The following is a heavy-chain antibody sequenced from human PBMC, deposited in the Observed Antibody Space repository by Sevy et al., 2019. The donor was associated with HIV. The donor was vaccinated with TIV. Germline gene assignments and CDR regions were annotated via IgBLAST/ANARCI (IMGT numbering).Heavy chain of an antibody. Sequence: SETLSLTCTVSGVSISSSSDCWGWIRQPPGKGRGGIVTIHYSGSTYYNSSLRSRVTISVDTSKNQFSLKPSSVSAADPPAYSCARMGPPRGVFWSWGQGTLVTVSS. CDR2: IHYSGST. CDR1: GVSISSSSDC. V-gene: IGHV4-39*01. J-gene: IGHJ5*02. D-gene: IGHD3-3*01. CDR3: ARMGPPRGVFWS.